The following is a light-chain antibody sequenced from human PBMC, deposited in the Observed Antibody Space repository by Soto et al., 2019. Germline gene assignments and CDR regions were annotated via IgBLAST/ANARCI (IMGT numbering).Light chain of an antibody. CDR3: RQYYGWPST. Sequence: EIVITQSAGTRSLSPGERATLSCRASQSVSSSYLAWYQQKPAQAPRLLIYGASTRATGFPDRFSGSGAGPEVTPTVSSLRSSGCAVYYCRQYYGWPSTVGQGTRLEI. CDR2: GAS. V-gene: IGKV3-15*01. J-gene: IGKJ5*01. CDR1: QSVSSSY.